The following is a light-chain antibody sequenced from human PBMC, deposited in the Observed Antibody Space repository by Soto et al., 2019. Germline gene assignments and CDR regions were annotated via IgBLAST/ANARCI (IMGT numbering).Light chain of an antibody. V-gene: IGLV1-47*01. J-gene: IGLJ3*02. Sequence: QAVVTRPPSASGTPGQRVTISCSGSSSNIGSEYVVWYQHLPGTAPKLLIYRNNQRPSGVPDRFAGSKSGTSASLAISGLRSEDEADYYCAARDDSLSGHWVFGGGTKLTVL. CDR1: SSNIGSEY. CDR3: AARDDSLSGHWV. CDR2: RNN.